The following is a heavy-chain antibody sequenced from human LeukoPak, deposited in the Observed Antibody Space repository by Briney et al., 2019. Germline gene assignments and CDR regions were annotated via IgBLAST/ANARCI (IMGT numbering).Heavy chain of an antibody. CDR3: ARVSGRYGGAFDN. V-gene: IGHV3-7*05. Sequence: TGGSLSLSCAASGFTVSSNYMTWVRQAPGKGLEWVAVIDEDGTGKYYVDTVNCRFTISRHNAENALYLQMNSLRAEDTAVYYCARVSGRYGGAFDNWGQGTLVTVSS. CDR1: GFTVSSNY. J-gene: IGHJ4*02. D-gene: IGHD1-26*01. CDR2: IDEDGTGK.